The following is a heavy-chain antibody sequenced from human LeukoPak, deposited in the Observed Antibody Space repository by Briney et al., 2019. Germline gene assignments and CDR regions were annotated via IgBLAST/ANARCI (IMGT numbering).Heavy chain of an antibody. CDR2: ISSNSRDI. CDR3: ASGYSGYDP. D-gene: IGHD5-12*01. J-gene: IGHJ5*02. V-gene: IGHV3-21*01. CDR1: GFTFNTYS. Sequence: PGGSLRLSCAASGFTFNTYSMNWVRQAPGKGLEWVSSISSNSRDIYYADSVKGRFTISRDNAKNSLYLQMNSLRAEDTAVYYCASGYSGYDPWGQGTLVTVSS.